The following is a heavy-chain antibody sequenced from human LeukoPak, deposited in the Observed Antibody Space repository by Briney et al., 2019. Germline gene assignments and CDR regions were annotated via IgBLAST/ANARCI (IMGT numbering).Heavy chain of an antibody. J-gene: IGHJ4*02. V-gene: IGHV3-74*01. CDR3: ARDPFPLEWLSTPAFDY. CDR1: GFTFSSYW. D-gene: IGHD3-3*01. Sequence: GGSLRLSCAASGFTFSSYWMHWVRQAPGKGLVWVSRINSDGSSTSYADSVKGRFTISRDNAKNTLYLQMNSLRAEDTAVYYCARDPFPLEWLSTPAFDYWGQGTLVTVSS. CDR2: INSDGSST.